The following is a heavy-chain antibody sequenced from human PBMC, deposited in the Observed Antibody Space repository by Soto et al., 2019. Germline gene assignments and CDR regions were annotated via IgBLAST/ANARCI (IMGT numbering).Heavy chain of an antibody. V-gene: IGHV3-21*01. J-gene: IGHJ6*02. CDR2: ISSSSSYI. D-gene: IGHD3-3*01. CDR1: GFTFSSYS. CDR3: AREKRTLTTAFSGMDV. Sequence: GGSLRLSCAASGFTFSSYSMNWVRQAPGKGLEWVSSISSSSSYIYYADSVKGRFTISRDNAKNSLYLQMNSLRAEDTAVYYCAREKRTLTTAFSGMDVWGQGTTVTVSS.